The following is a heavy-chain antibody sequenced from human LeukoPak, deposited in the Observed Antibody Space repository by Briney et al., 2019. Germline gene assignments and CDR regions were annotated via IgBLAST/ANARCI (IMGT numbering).Heavy chain of an antibody. D-gene: IGHD4-17*01. CDR1: GFTFSSYW. J-gene: IGHJ4*02. Sequence: PGGSLRLSCAASGFTFSSYWMHWVRQAPGKGLVWVSRITSDGTGTNYADSVKGRFTISRDNAKNTLYLQMNSLRAEDTAVYYCVRRPKYGDYGDYWGQGTLVTVSS. CDR3: VRRPKYGDYGDY. CDR2: ITSDGTGT. V-gene: IGHV3-74*01.